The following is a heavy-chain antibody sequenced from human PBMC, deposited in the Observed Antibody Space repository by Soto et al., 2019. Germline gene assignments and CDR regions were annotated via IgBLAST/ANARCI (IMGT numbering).Heavy chain of an antibody. D-gene: IGHD3-10*01. J-gene: IGHJ4*02. CDR1: GDTFNFYT. V-gene: IGHV1-69*02. CDR2: IIPMLGMS. CDR3: ATNYGSGSTHFDY. Sequence: QVQLVQSGAEVKKPGSPVRVSCTASGDTFNFYTISWVRQVPGQGPEWMGKIIPMLGMSNSAQKFQGRVTLMADKSTRKVYMNLSGLTSEDPAVYYCATNYGSGSTHFDYWGQGTLVTVSS.